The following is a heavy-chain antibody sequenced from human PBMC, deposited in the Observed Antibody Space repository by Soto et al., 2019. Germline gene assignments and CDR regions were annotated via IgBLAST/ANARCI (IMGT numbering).Heavy chain of an antibody. J-gene: IGHJ4*02. V-gene: IGHV1-58*01. D-gene: IGHD1-1*01. CDR1: GFRITVSP. Sequence: SVNVSCKASGFRITVSPGQWVRQTRGQRLEWIGWIVVGSGNTNYAQKFQERVTITRDMSTSTAYMELSSLRSEDTAGYYCAAGEPVRHWGQGTLVTVSS. CDR2: IVVGSGNT. CDR3: AAGEPVRH.